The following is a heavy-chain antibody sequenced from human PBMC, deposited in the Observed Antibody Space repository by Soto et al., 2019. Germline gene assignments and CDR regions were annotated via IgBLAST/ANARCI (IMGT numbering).Heavy chain of an antibody. CDR3: ARSATVTTTFDY. J-gene: IGHJ4*02. V-gene: IGHV4-31*03. CDR2: IYYSGST. CDR1: GGSISSGGYY. Sequence: QVQLQESGPGLVKPSQTLSLTCTVSGGSISSGGYYWSWIRQHPGKGLAWIGYIYYSGSTYYNPSLKSRVTISVDTSKNQFSLKLSSVTAADTAVYYCARSATVTTTFDYWGQGTLVTVSS. D-gene: IGHD4-17*01.